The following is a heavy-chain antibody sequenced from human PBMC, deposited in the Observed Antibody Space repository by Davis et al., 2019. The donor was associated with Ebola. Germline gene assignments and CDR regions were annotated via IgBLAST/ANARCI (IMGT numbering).Heavy chain of an antibody. CDR2: ISSSGSTI. Sequence: GGSLRLSCAASGFTFSGYYMSWIRQAPGKGLEWVSYISSSGSTIYYADSVKGRFTISRDNAKNSLYLQMNSLRAEDTAVYYCAREVGIAVAGTRIPPSWGQGTLVTVSS. V-gene: IGHV3-11*01. D-gene: IGHD6-19*01. J-gene: IGHJ5*02. CDR1: GFTFSGYY. CDR3: AREVGIAVAGTRIPPS.